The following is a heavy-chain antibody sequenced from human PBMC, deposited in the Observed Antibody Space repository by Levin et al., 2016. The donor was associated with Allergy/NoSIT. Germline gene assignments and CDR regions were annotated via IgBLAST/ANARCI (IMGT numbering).Heavy chain of an antibody. CDR1: GDSVSNNRAA. D-gene: IGHD5-18*01. CDR2: TYYRSRWYN. Sequence: SQTLSLTCVISGDSVSNNRAAWNWIRQSPSRGLQWLGKTYYRSRWYNDYADSVNSRIIINADTSKNQFSLHLTSVTPEDTAVYYCARVKLAGRESDRDTAFDSWGQGTLVTVSS. J-gene: IGHJ4*02. V-gene: IGHV6-1*01. CDR3: ARVKLAGRESDRDTAFDS.